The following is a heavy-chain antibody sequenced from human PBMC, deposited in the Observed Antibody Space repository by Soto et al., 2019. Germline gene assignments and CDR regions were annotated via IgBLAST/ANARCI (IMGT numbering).Heavy chain of an antibody. D-gene: IGHD3-22*01. CDR1: GYTFTGYY. V-gene: IGHV1-2*04. CDR3: AIAGDSSGSDYYYYGMDV. CDR2: INPNSGGT. J-gene: IGHJ6*02. Sequence: ASVKVSCKASGYTFTGYYIHWVRQAPGQGLEWMGWINPNSGGTNYAQKFQGWVTMTRDTSISTAYMELSRLRSDDTAVYYCAIAGDSSGSDYYYYGMDVWGQGTTVTVSS.